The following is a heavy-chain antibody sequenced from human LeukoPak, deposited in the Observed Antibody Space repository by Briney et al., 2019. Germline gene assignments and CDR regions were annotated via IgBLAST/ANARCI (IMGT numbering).Heavy chain of an antibody. J-gene: IGHJ4*02. CDR1: GFTFRNYA. Sequence: PGGSLRLSCAASGFTFRNYAMSWVRQAPGKGLEWVSGINNVGRSKYYADSVKGRFTISRDNSKNTVHLQMNSLRAEDTAVYYCAKDRDDYGDADYWGQGTLVAVSS. CDR2: INNVGRSK. CDR3: AKDRDDYGDADY. V-gene: IGHV3-23*03. D-gene: IGHD4-17*01.